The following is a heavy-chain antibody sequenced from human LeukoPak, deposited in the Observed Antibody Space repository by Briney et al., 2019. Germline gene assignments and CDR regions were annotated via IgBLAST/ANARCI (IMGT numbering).Heavy chain of an antibody. D-gene: IGHD3-9*01. CDR2: IYYSGST. CDR3: ARGQGPYYDILTGYSDYFDY. V-gene: IGHV4-59*01. J-gene: IGHJ4*02. CDR1: GGSISSYY. Sequence: PSETLSLTCTVSGGSISSYYWSWIRQPPGKGLEWIGYIYYSGSTNYNPSLKSRVTISVDTSKNQFSLKLSSVTAADTAVYYCARGQGPYYDILTGYSDYFDYWGQGTLVTVSS.